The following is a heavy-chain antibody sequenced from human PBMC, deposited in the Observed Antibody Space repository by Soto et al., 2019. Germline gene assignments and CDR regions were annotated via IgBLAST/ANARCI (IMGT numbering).Heavy chain of an antibody. D-gene: IGHD4-17*01. CDR1: GYSFTSYW. CDR2: IYPGDSDT. Sequence: GESLKISCKGSGYSFTSYWIGWVRQMPGKGLEWMGIIYPGDSDTRYSPSFQGQVTISADKSISTAYLQWSSLKASDTAMYYCARHLTDYGDYPFDAFDIWGQGTMVTVSS. V-gene: IGHV5-51*01. J-gene: IGHJ3*02. CDR3: ARHLTDYGDYPFDAFDI.